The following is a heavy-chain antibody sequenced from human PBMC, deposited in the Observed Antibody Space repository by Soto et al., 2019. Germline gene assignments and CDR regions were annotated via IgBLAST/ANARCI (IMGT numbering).Heavy chain of an antibody. CDR2: VYTGGNT. Sequence: QLQESGPGLVKPSETLSLTCNVSGRSMISYYWSWIRQPAGKGLEWIGRVYTGGNTNYNPSLKSRVTMSVDTSKSQFSLILTSVTAADTAVYYCAREGDDRHFFFDSWGQGPLVTVSS. J-gene: IGHJ4*02. CDR3: AREGDDRHFFFDS. CDR1: GRSMISYY. V-gene: IGHV4-4*07. D-gene: IGHD3-3*02.